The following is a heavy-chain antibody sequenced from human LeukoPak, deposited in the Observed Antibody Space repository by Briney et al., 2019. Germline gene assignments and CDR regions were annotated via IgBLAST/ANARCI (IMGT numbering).Heavy chain of an antibody. D-gene: IGHD3-22*01. CDR2: IYYSGST. Sequence: PSETLSLTGTVSGGSISSSSYYWGWIRQPPGKGLEWIGSIYYSGSTYYNPSLKSRVTISLDTSKNQFSLKLSSVTAADTAVYYCASHYYDSSGYYNWFDPWGQGTLVTVSS. CDR1: GGSISSSSYY. J-gene: IGHJ5*02. V-gene: IGHV4-39*01. CDR3: ASHYYDSSGYYNWFDP.